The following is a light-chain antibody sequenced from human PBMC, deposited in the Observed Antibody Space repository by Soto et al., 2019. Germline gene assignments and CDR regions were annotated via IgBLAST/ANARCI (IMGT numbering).Light chain of an antibody. J-gene: IGKJ2*01. V-gene: IGKV4-1*01. CDR1: QSVLYSSNNKNY. CDR2: WAS. CDR3: QRYYSTPYT. Sequence: DIVMTQSPDSLAVSLGERATINCKSSQSVLYSSNNKNYLAWYQQKPGQPPKLLIYWASTRESGVPDRFSGSGSETDFTLTISSLQAEDVAVYYCQRYYSTPYTFGQGTKLEI.